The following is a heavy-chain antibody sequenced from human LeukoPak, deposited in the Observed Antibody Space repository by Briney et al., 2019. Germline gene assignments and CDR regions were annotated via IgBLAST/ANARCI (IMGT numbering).Heavy chain of an antibody. D-gene: IGHD1-1*01. V-gene: IGHV5-51*01. CDR2: IYPGDSDT. CDR1: GYIFTSYW. Sequence: PGGSLRLSCKGSGYIFTSYWIGWVRQMPGKGLEWMGIIYPGDSDTIYSPSFQGQVTISADKSISTAYLQWSSLKASDTAMYYCARHKAPTGGWFDPWGQGTLVTVSS. CDR3: ARHKAPTGGWFDP. J-gene: IGHJ5*02.